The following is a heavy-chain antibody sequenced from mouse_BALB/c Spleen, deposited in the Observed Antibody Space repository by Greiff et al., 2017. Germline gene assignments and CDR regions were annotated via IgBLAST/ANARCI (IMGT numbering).Heavy chain of an antibody. CDR3: ARDRGTTALYAMDY. D-gene: IGHD1-2*01. V-gene: IGHV2-9*02. CDR2: IWAGGST. Sequence: QVQLKQSGPGLVAPSQSLSITCTVSGFSLTSYGVHWVRQPPGKGLEWLGVIWAGGSTNYNSALMSRLSISKDNSKSQVFLKMNSLQTDDTAMYYCARDRGTTALYAMDYWGQGTSVTVSS. J-gene: IGHJ4*01. CDR1: GFSLTSYG.